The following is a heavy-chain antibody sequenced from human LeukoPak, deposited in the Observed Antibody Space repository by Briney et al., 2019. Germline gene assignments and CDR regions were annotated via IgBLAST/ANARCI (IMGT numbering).Heavy chain of an antibody. CDR1: GGSISSGGYY. CDR3: ARTRGYSGYEDFDY. J-gene: IGHJ4*02. Sequence: SETLSLTCTVSGGSISSGGYYWSWIRQHPGKGLEWIGYIYYSGSTYYNPSLKSRVTISVDTSKNQFSLKLSFVTAADTAVYYCARTRGYSGYEDFDYWGQGTLVTVSS. V-gene: IGHV4-31*03. D-gene: IGHD5-12*01. CDR2: IYYSGST.